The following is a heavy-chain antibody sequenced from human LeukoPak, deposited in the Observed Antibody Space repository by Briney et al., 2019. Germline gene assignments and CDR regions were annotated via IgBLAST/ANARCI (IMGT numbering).Heavy chain of an antibody. CDR1: GGSISSYY. Sequence: PSETLSLTCTVSGGSISSYYWSWIRQPPGKGLEWIGYIYYSGSTKYNPSLNSRVTMSVDTPKNQLSLNLTSVTAADTAVYYCARAASGYYYASDIWGQGTVVTVSS. CDR2: IYYSGST. V-gene: IGHV4-59*01. D-gene: IGHD5-12*01. J-gene: IGHJ3*02. CDR3: ARAASGYYYASDI.